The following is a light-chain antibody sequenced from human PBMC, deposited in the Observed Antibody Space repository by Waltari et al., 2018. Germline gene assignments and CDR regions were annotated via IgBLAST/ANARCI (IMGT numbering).Light chain of an antibody. J-gene: IGKJ1*01. CDR1: QNIYTN. CDR3: QQYNSWLTWT. CDR2: GAS. Sequence: EIMMTQSPATLSVSPGDRATLSCRASQNIYTNLAWYQQKPGQTPSLIIYGASTRPTGIPARFSGSGSGTEFTLTINSLQSEDFAVYYCQQYNSWLTWTFGQGTKVEIK. V-gene: IGKV3-15*01.